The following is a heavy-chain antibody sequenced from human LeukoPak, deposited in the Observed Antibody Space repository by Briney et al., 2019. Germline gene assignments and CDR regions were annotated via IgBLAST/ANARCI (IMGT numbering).Heavy chain of an antibody. J-gene: IGHJ4*02. CDR3: ARRYFKLRLNQTPRYYFDY. Sequence: SETLSLTCAVSGGSISSGGYSWSWIRQPPGKGLEWIGYIYHSGSTNYNPSLKSRVTISVDTSKNQFSLKLSSVTAADTAVYYCARRYFKLRLNQTPRYYFDYWGQGTLVTVSS. CDR1: GGSISSGGYS. V-gene: IGHV4-30-2*01. D-gene: IGHD3-3*01. CDR2: IYHSGST.